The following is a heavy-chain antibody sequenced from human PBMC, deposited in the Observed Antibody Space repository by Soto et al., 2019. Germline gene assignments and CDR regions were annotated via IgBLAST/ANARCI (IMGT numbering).Heavy chain of an antibody. D-gene: IGHD3-3*01. CDR3: ARGHTFGR. J-gene: IGHJ4*02. V-gene: IGHV4-30-2*01. CDR1: GGSISSGGYS. CDR2: IYHSGST. Sequence: QLQLQESGSGLGKPSQTLSLTCAVSGGSISSGGYSWSWIRQPPGKGLEWIGYIYHSGSTYYNPSLKRRVTRSVDRSKNQFSLKLSSVTAADTAGYYCARGHTFGRWGQGTLVTVSS.